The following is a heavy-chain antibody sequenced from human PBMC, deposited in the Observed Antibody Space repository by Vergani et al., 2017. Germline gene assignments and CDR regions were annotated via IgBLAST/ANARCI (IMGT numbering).Heavy chain of an antibody. V-gene: IGHV3-30-3*01. CDR1: GFTFSSYA. CDR2: ISYDGSNK. D-gene: IGHD6-13*01. CDR3: ARDRIAAALSPNWFDP. Sequence: QVQLVESGGGVVQPGRSLRLSCAASGFTFSSYAMHWVRQAPGKGLEWVAVISYDGSNKYYADSVKGRFTISRDNSKNTLYLQMNSLRAEDTAVYYCARDRIAAALSPNWFDPWGQGTLVTVSS. J-gene: IGHJ5*02.